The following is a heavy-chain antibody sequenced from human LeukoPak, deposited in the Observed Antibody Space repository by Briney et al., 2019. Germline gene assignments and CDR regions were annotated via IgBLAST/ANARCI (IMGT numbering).Heavy chain of an antibody. J-gene: IGHJ5*02. V-gene: IGHV3-23*01. CDR1: GFTFSSYA. Sequence: GGSLRLSCAASGFTFSSYAMSWVRQAPGKGLEWVSAINGSGGSTYSADSAKGRVTITSDNSKNTLYLQMSSLRAEDTAVYYCAKDRLRFPGNWFDPWGQGTLVTVSS. D-gene: IGHD2-21*02. CDR2: INGSGGST. CDR3: AKDRLRFPGNWFDP.